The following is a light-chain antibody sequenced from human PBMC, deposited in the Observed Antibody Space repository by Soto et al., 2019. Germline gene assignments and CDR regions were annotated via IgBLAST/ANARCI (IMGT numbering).Light chain of an antibody. CDR2: PAS. V-gene: IGKV1-9*01. J-gene: IGKJ5*01. CDR1: QGLSSS. Sequence: DIPLTQSPSFLSASVGDRVTITCRASQGLSSSLAWYQQRPGKAPQLLIYPASTLQSGVPARFSGSGSGTEFTLTISSLQSEDFATYYCQQYNSWPITFGQGTRL. CDR3: QQYNSWPIT.